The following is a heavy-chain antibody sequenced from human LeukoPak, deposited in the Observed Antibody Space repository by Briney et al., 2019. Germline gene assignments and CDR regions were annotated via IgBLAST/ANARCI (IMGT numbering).Heavy chain of an antibody. CDR2: VNTDGSST. CDR1: GFTFSHYW. D-gene: IGHD3-22*01. J-gene: IGHJ4*02. V-gene: IGHV3-74*01. Sequence: GGSLRLSCAASGFTFSHYWMRWVRQAPGEGLVWVSRVNTDGSSTSYADSVKGRFTISRDNAKNTLYLQMNSLRAGDTAVYYCTAYFYYDEGFDYWGQGTLVTVSS. CDR3: TAYFYYDEGFDY.